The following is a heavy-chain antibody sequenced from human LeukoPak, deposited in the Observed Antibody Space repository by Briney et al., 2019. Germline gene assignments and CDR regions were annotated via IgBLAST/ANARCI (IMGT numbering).Heavy chain of an antibody. CDR3: ARVRGSSGWSDY. CDR2: IYYSGST. CDR1: GGSISNYY. J-gene: IGHJ4*02. V-gene: IGHV4-59*01. D-gene: IGHD6-19*01. Sequence: SETLSLTCTVSGGSISNYYWSWIRQPPGKGLEWIGCIYYSGSTNYNPSLKSRVTISVDTSKNQFSLKLSSVTAADTAVYYCARVRGSSGWSDYWGQGTLVTVSS.